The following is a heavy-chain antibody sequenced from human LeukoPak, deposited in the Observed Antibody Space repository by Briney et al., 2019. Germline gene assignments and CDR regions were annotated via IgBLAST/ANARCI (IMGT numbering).Heavy chain of an antibody. CDR1: GGSISSSSYY. D-gene: IGHD3-10*01. CDR2: IYYSGST. J-gene: IGHJ3*02. CDR3: ARYGNGEWQGNYAFDI. Sequence: PSETLSLTCTVSGGSISSSSYYWGWIRQPPGKGLEWIGSIYYSGSTYYNPSLKSRVTISVDTSKNQFSLKLSSVTAADTAVYYCARYGNGEWQGNYAFDIWGHGTMVTVSS. V-gene: IGHV4-39*01.